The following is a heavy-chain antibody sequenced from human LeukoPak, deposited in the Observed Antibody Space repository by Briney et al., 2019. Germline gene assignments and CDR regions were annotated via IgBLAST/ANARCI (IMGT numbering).Heavy chain of an antibody. CDR3: ARDRYYDSSGGEDYFDY. V-gene: IGHV1-8*01. Sequence: ASVKVSCKASGYTFTSYDINWVRQATGQGLEWMGWMNPNSGNTGYAQKFQGRVTMTRNTSISTAYMELSSLRSEDTAVYYCARDRYYDSSGGEDYFDYWGQGTLVTVSS. D-gene: IGHD3-22*01. CDR2: MNPNSGNT. CDR1: GYTFTSYD. J-gene: IGHJ4*02.